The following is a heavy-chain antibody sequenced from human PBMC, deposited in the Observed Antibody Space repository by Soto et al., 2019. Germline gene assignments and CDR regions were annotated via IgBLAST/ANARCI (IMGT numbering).Heavy chain of an antibody. CDR2: IYHSGST. D-gene: IGHD2-2*01. CDR3: AREWGYCSSTSCYEGNYYYYGMDV. CDR1: GGSISSGGYS. J-gene: IGHJ6*02. Sequence: TLSLTCAVSGGSISSGGYSWSWIRQPPGKGLEWIGYIYHSGSTYYNPSLKSRVTISVDKSKNQFSLKLSSVTAADTAVYYCAREWGYCSSTSCYEGNYYYYGMDVWGQGTTVTVSS. V-gene: IGHV4-30-2*01.